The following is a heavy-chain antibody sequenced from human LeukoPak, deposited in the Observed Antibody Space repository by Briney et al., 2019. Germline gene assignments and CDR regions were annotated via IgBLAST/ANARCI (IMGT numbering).Heavy chain of an antibody. Sequence: PSETLSLTCTVSGGSISSGVYYWSWIRQHPGKGLEWIGYIYYSGSTYYNPSLKSRVTISVDRSKNQFSLKLSSVTAADTAVYYCARIIGLSQVEVWFDPWGQGSLVTVSS. CDR3: ARIIGLSQVEVWFDP. CDR2: IYYSGST. J-gene: IGHJ5*02. CDR1: GGSISSGVYY. V-gene: IGHV4-31*03. D-gene: IGHD3-10*01.